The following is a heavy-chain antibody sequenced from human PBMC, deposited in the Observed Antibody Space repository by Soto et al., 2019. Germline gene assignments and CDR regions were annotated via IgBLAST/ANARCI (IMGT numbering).Heavy chain of an antibody. CDR1: GGSISSGGYY. CDR3: AKMISGWFRY. J-gene: IGHJ4*02. CDR2: IYYSGST. D-gene: IGHD6-19*01. V-gene: IGHV4-31*03. Sequence: SETLSLTCTVSGGSISSGGYYWSWIRQHPGKGLEWIGYIYYSGSTYYNPSLKSRVTISVDTSKNQFSLKLSSVTAADTAVYYCAKMISGWFRYWGQGTLVTVSS.